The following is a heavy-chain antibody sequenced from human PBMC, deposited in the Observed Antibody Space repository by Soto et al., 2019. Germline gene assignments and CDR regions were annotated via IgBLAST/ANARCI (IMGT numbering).Heavy chain of an antibody. V-gene: IGHV4-59*01. CDR1: GGTFSSYT. D-gene: IGHD3-16*01. CDR2: AYYRGGT. J-gene: IGHJ4*02. CDR3: ARDLGQGNTPAHNYFDF. Sequence: SCKASGGTFSSYTISWIRQAPGKGLEWIGYAYYRGGTRYNPSLKSRLTISVDTSKNQFSLSLSSVTPTDTAVYYCARDLGQGNTPAHNYFDFWGQGSLVTVSS.